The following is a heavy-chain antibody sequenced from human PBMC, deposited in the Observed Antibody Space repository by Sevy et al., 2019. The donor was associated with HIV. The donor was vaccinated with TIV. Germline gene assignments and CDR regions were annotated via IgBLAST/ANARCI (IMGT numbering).Heavy chain of an antibody. CDR3: ARERNSSGRRGAFDI. V-gene: IGHV3-53*01. CDR2: IYSGGST. CDR1: GFTVSSNY. D-gene: IGHD6-19*01. Sequence: GGSLRLSCAASGFTVSSNYMSWVRQAPGKGLEWVSVIYSGGSTYYADSVKGRFTISRDNSKNTLYLQMNSLRAEDTAVYYCARERNSSGRRGAFDIWGQGKMVTVSS. J-gene: IGHJ3*02.